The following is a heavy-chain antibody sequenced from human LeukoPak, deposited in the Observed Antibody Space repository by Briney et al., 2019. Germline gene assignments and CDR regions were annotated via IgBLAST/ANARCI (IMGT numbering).Heavy chain of an antibody. V-gene: IGHV5-51*01. J-gene: IGHJ4*02. D-gene: IGHD5-18*01. Sequence: GESLKISCKGSGYSLTSYWVGWVRQMPGKGLEWRGIIYPGDSDTRYSASFQGQVTISADKSISTSYLQWSSLKASDTAMYYCARHRDTAMDYWGQGTLATVSS. CDR3: ARHRDTAMDY. CDR2: IYPGDSDT. CDR1: GYSLTSYW.